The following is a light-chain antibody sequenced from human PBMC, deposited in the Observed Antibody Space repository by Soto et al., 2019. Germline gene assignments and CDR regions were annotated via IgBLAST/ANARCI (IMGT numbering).Light chain of an antibody. CDR2: DAS. CDR3: QQYNSYLWT. Sequence: DIQITQSPSTLSASLGYIFTITFRASQSISSWLAWYQQKPGKAPKLLIYDASSLESGVPSRFSGSGSGTEFTLTISSLQPDDFATYYCQQYNSYLWTFGQGTKVDIK. J-gene: IGKJ1*01. CDR1: QSISSW. V-gene: IGKV1-5*01.